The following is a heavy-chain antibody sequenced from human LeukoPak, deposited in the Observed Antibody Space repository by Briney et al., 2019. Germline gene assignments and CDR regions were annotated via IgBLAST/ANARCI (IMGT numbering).Heavy chain of an antibody. J-gene: IGHJ3*02. CDR2: IYHSGST. CDR3: ARRITIYGVVIIQHAFNI. D-gene: IGHD3-3*01. Sequence: SETLSLTCAVSGYSISSGYYWGWIRQPPGKGLEWIGSIYHSGSTYYNPSLKSRVTISVDTSKNQFSLKLSSVTAADTAVYYCARRITIYGVVIIQHAFNIWGQGTMVTVSS. CDR1: GYSISSGYY. V-gene: IGHV4-38-2*01.